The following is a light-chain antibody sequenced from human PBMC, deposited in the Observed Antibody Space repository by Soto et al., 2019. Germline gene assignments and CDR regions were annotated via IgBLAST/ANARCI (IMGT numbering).Light chain of an antibody. CDR2: AAS. CDR3: QQLNTYPPWT. J-gene: IGKJ1*01. V-gene: IGKV1-9*01. CDR1: QGISSY. Sequence: DIQLTQPPSFLSASVGDRVAITCRASQGISSYLAWYQQKPGKAPELLIYAASTLQSGVPSRFSGSGSGTDFTLTISSLQPEDSATYYCQQLNTYPPWTFGQGTKVEIK.